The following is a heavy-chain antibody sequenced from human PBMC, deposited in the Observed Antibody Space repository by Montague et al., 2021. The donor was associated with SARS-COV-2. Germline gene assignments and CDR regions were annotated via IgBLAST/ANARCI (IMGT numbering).Heavy chain of an antibody. J-gene: IGHJ4*02. D-gene: IGHD3-10*01. CDR1: GGSMSSYH. Sequence: SETLSLTCSVSGGSMSSYHWVWIRQPPGKGLEWIGYVSYRGSTNXNLSFKSRVTISLDTSKNRFSLRVTSVTAADTAVYYCARDVRYYYDQWGQGILVTVSS. V-gene: IGHV4-59*01. CDR3: ARDVRYYYDQ. CDR2: VSYRGST.